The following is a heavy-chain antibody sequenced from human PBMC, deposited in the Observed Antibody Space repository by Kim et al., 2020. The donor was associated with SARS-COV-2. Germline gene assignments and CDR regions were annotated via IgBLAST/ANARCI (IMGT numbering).Heavy chain of an antibody. V-gene: IGHV4-39*07. CDR2: IYYSGST. CDR3: ARDRKVAYKIIAARPKAFDI. CDR1: GGSISSSSYY. Sequence: SETLSLTCTVSGGSISSSSYYWGWIRQPPGKGLEWIGSIYYSGSTYYNPSLKSRVTISVDTSKNQFSLKLSSVTAADTAVYYCARDRKVAYKIIAARPKAFDIWGQGTMVTVSS. D-gene: IGHD6-6*01. J-gene: IGHJ3*02.